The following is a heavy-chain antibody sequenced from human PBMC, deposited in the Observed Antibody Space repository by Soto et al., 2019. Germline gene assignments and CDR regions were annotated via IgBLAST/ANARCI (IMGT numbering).Heavy chain of an antibody. CDR2: VYYTGNT. CDR3: ARRVQTNPVITQDNWFAP. CDR1: GGSISTSS. J-gene: IGHJ5*02. Sequence: QVQLQESGPGLVRPSETLSLTCTVSGGSISTSSWNWIRQAPGKGLEWIGCVYYTGNTNYNPSLKTRVTTSLDTSKNQFSLKLSSVTAADTAVYYCARRVQTNPVITQDNWFAPWGQGTRVTVSS. D-gene: IGHD3-10*01. V-gene: IGHV4-59*08.